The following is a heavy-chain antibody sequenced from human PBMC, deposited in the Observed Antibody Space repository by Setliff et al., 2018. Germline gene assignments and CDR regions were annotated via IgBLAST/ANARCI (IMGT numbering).Heavy chain of an antibody. V-gene: IGHV1-18*01. CDR2: ISAYNGNT. CDR3: ARVVGSGGNGGHWYFDL. CDR1: GYTFTSYG. Sequence: GASVKVSCKASGYTFTSYGISWVRQAPGQGLEWTGWISAYNGNTNYAQKLQGRVTMTTDTSTSTAYMELRSLRSGDTAVYYCARVVGSGGNGGHWYFDLWGRGTLVTVSS. D-gene: IGHD2-15*01. J-gene: IGHJ2*01.